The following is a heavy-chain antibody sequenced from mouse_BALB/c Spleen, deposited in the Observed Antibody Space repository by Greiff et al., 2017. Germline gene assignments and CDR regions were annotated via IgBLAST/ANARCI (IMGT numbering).Heavy chain of an antibody. CDR2: ILPGSGST. Sequence: QVQLKESGAELMKPGASVKISCKATGYTFSSYWIEWVKQRPGHGLEWIGEILPGSGSTNYNEKFKGKATFTADTSSNTAYMQLSSLTSEDSAVYYCARIPEDYAMDYGGQGASVTVSS. V-gene: IGHV1-9*01. CDR3: ARIPEDYAMDY. J-gene: IGHJ4*01. CDR1: GYTFSSYW.